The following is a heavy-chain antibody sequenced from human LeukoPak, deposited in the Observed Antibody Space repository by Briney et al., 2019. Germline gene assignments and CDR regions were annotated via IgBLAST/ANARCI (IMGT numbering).Heavy chain of an antibody. J-gene: IGHJ6*02. CDR3: ARAPGGTMVRGVKPCYFGMDV. D-gene: IGHD3-10*01. Sequence: SETLSLTCTVSGGSIRSYYWSWIRQPPGKGLEWIGYIYHTGSTNYNPSLKSRVTISVDTSENQFSLKLSSVTAADTAVYYGARAPGGTMVRGVKPCYFGMDVWGQGTTVTVSS. CDR1: GGSIRSYY. CDR2: IYHTGST. V-gene: IGHV4-59*01.